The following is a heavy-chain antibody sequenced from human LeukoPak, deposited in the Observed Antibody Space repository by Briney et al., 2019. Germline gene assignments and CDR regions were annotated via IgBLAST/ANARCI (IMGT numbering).Heavy chain of an antibody. CDR3: ARVYYDSSGYSVVDY. Sequence: GGSLRLSCAASGFTFSSYWMHWVRQAPGKGLVWVSRINSDGSSTSYADSVKGRFTISSDNAKNTLYLQMNSLRAEDTAVYYCARVYYDSSGYSVVDYWGQGTLVTVSS. V-gene: IGHV3-74*01. J-gene: IGHJ4*02. CDR1: GFTFSSYW. CDR2: INSDGSST. D-gene: IGHD3-22*01.